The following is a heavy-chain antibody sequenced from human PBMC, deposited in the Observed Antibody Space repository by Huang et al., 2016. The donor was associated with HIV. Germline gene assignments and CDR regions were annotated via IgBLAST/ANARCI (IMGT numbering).Heavy chain of an antibody. V-gene: IGHV4-34*01. D-gene: IGHD3-16*01. CDR3: AREVMISFGGPFDP. J-gene: IGHJ5*02. CDR1: GGSFSHYY. CDR2: NNHVGNT. Sequence: QVQLQQWGAGLLKPSETLYLTCAVYGGSFSHYYWNWIRQSPGKGMEWIGQNNHVGNTNYNPSIESRVSMSVDTSKNQFSLKLNSVTGADTAMYYCAREVMISFGGPFDPWGQGTLVTVSS.